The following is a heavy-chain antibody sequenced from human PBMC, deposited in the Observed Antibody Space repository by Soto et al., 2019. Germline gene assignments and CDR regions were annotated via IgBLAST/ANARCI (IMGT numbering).Heavy chain of an antibody. CDR2: ISGSGGST. Sequence: GGSMRLSCAASGFTFSSYDMSRDRQAPGKWLEWVSAISGSGGSTYYADTVKGRFTISRDNSKNTLYLQMNSLTAADTAVYYCAKDNLGTTWFDPWGQGTLVTVAS. CDR3: AKDNLGTTWFDP. J-gene: IGHJ5*02. D-gene: IGHD1-7*01. CDR1: GFTFSSYD. V-gene: IGHV3-23*01.